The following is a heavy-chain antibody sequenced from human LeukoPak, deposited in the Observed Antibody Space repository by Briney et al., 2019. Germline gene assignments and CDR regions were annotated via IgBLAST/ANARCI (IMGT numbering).Heavy chain of an antibody. Sequence: SETLSLTCSVSGASISTFHWTWFRQPAGRGLEWIGLIYSSGSTLLNPSLKNRVAMSVELTKNQLSLKLTSVTAADTAMYCCARKDGDYWGGGTLVTVSS. CDR2: IYSSGST. CDR1: GASISTFH. CDR3: ARKDGDY. J-gene: IGHJ4*02. V-gene: IGHV4-4*07.